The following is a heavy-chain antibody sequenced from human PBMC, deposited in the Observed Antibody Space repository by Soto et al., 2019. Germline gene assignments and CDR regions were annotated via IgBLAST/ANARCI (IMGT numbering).Heavy chain of an antibody. V-gene: IGHV1-69*06. CDR2: IIPIFGTA. CDR1: GGTFSSYA. Sequence: QVQLVQSGAEVKKPGSSVKVSCKASGGTFSSYAISWVXXXXXXGFEWMGGIIPIFGTANYAQKFQGRVTITADKSTSTAYMELSSLRSEDTAVYYCARSRVTYYYDRSAFDIWGQGTMVTVSS. J-gene: IGHJ3*02. CDR3: ARSRVTYYYDRSAFDI. D-gene: IGHD3-22*01.